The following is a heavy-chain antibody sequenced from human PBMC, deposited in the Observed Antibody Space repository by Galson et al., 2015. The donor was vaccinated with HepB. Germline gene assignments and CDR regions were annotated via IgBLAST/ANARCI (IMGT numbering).Heavy chain of an antibody. CDR2: IYSDA. J-gene: IGHJ6*03. CDR3: ARVHCGGDCSHYYYYYMDV. Sequence: SLRLSCAVSGFSVSTNYMSWVRQAPGKGLEWVSVIYSDAYYADSAKGRFTISRDNSKNTMYLQMNSLRAEDTAVYYCARVHCGGDCSHYYYYYMDVWGKGTTVTVSS. CDR1: GFSVSTNY. D-gene: IGHD2-21*01. V-gene: IGHV3-53*01.